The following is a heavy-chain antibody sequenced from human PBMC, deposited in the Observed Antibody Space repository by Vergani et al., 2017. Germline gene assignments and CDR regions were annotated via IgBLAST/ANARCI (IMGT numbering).Heavy chain of an antibody. J-gene: IGHJ3*02. CDR2: INSDGSST. Sequence: EVQLLESGGGLVQPGGSLRLSCAASGFTFSSYWMHWVRQAPGKGLVWVSRINSDGSSTSYADSVKGRFTISRDNAKNTLYLQMNSLRAEDTAVYYCCGEGVADAFDIWGQGTMVTVSS. CDR1: GFTFSSYW. CDR3: CGEGVADAFDI. V-gene: IGHV3-74*02. D-gene: IGHD7-27*01.